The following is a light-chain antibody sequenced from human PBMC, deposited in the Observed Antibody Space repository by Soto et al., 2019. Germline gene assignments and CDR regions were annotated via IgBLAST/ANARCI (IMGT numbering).Light chain of an antibody. CDR2: AAS. J-gene: IGKJ5*01. CDR1: QSISSD. V-gene: IGKV1-39*01. Sequence: DIPMTKSPSSLSASVGDRVTITCRASQSISSDLNWYQQKPGKAPKLLIYAASSLRSGVPSRFSGSGSGTDFTLTISSLQPEDFATYYCQQSYSTAITFGRGTRLEIK. CDR3: QQSYSTAIT.